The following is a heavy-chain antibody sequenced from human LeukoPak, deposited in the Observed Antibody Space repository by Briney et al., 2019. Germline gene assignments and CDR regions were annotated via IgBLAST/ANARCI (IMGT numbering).Heavy chain of an antibody. CDR2: INSDGSNT. Sequence: GGSLRLSCAASGFTFSSYWMHWVRQAPGKGLVWVSRINSDGSNTNYADSVKGRFTISRDNSKNTLYLQMNSLRAEDTAVYYCARASYYYDSSGYLDYWGQGTLVTVSS. J-gene: IGHJ4*02. D-gene: IGHD3-22*01. V-gene: IGHV3-74*01. CDR3: ARASYYYDSSGYLDY. CDR1: GFTFSSYW.